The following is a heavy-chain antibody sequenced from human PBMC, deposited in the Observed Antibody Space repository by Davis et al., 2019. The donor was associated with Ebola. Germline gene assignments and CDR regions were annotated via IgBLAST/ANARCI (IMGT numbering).Heavy chain of an antibody. V-gene: IGHV4-30-2*01. D-gene: IGHD3-22*01. Sequence: PSETLSLTCAVSGGSISSDGYSWSWVRQPPGKGLEWIGYIYHSGRNYHNPSLNSRVTISMDRSKNQFSLKLSSVTAADTAVYYCARDRNYYYEGAFDIWGQGTMVTVSS. CDR1: GGSISSDGYS. CDR3: ARDRNYYYEGAFDI. CDR2: IYHSGRN. J-gene: IGHJ3*02.